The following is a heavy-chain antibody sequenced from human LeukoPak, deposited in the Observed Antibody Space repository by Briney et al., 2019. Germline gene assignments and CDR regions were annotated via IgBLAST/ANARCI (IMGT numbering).Heavy chain of an antibody. CDR3: ARDSTFDY. Sequence: PGGSLGLSCAASGFTFSSYAMHWVRQAPGKGLEWVAVISYDGSNKYYADSVKGRFTISRDNSKNTLYLQMNSLRAEDTAVYYCARDSTFDYWGQGTLVTVSS. J-gene: IGHJ4*02. CDR2: ISYDGSNK. V-gene: IGHV3-30-3*01. CDR1: GFTFSSYA. D-gene: IGHD4-17*01.